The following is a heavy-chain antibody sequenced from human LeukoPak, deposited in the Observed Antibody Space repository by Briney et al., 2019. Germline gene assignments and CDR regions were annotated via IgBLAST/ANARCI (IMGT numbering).Heavy chain of an antibody. CDR2: ISSSSSYI. CDR1: GFTFSSYS. CDR3: AKEWGYYYDSSGYLDY. V-gene: IGHV3-21*01. D-gene: IGHD3-22*01. J-gene: IGHJ4*02. Sequence: QPGRSLRLSCAASGFTFSSYSMNWVRQAPGKGLEWVSSISSSSSYIYYADSVKGRFTISRDNSKNTMYLQMNSLRAEDTAVYYCAKEWGYYYDSSGYLDYWGQGTLVTVSS.